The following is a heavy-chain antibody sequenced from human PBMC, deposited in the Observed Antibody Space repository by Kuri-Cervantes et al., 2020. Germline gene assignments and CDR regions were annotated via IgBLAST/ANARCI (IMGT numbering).Heavy chain of an antibody. J-gene: IGHJ6*02. D-gene: IGHD3-3*01. V-gene: IGHV3-13*01. Sequence: GGSLRLSCAASGFTFSSYDMHWVRQATGKGLEWVSAIGTAGDTYYPGSVKGRFTIPRENAKNSLYLQMNSLRAGDTAVYYCARDYYDFWSGYHYYYYGMDVWGQGTTVTVSS. CDR3: ARDYYDFWSGYHYYYYGMDV. CDR1: GFTFSSYD. CDR2: IGTAGDT.